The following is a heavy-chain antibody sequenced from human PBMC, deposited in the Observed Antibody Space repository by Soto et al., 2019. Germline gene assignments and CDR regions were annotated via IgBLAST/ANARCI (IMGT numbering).Heavy chain of an antibody. Sequence: GASVKVSCKASGYTFTSYYMHWVRQAPGQGLEWMGIINPSGGSTSYARKFQGRVTMTRDTSTSTVYMELSSLRSEDTAVYYCARDRCSGGSCYGEDYFDYWGQGTMVIVSS. CDR1: GYTFTSYY. J-gene: IGHJ4*02. D-gene: IGHD2-15*01. CDR3: ARDRCSGGSCYGEDYFDY. CDR2: INPSGGST. V-gene: IGHV1-46*01.